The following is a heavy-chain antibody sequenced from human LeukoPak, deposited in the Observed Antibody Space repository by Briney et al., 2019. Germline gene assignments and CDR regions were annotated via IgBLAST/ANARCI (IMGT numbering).Heavy chain of an antibody. CDR1: GYTFTSYG. J-gene: IGHJ5*02. CDR3: ARDQLWLAPGGSNWFDP. D-gene: IGHD6-19*01. CDR2: ISAYNGNT. Sequence: ASVKVSCKASGYTFTSYGISWVRQAPGQGLEWMGWISAYNGNTNYAQKLQGRVTMTTDTSTSTAYMELRSLRSDDTAVYYCARDQLWLAPGGSNWFDPWGQRTLVTVSS. V-gene: IGHV1-18*01.